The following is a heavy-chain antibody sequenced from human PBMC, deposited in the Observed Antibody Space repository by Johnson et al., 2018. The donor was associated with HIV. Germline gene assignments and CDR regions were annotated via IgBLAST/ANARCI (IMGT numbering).Heavy chain of an antibody. Sequence: QVQLVESGGGVVQPGRSLRVSCAASGFTFSSYGMHWVRQAPGKGLEWVAVTSNDGSNKYYADSVKGRFTISRDNSKNTLYLQMNSLRAEDTAVYYCAKTAAADAFDIWGQGTMVTVSS. CDR3: AKTAAADAFDI. J-gene: IGHJ3*02. V-gene: IGHV3-30*18. CDR1: GFTFSSYG. D-gene: IGHD2-2*01. CDR2: TSNDGSNK.